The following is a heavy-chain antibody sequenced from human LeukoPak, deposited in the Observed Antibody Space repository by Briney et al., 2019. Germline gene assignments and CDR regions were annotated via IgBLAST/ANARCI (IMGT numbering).Heavy chain of an antibody. V-gene: IGHV3-23*01. CDR3: AKVGWYGDLEH. CDR2: ISGSGVSI. J-gene: IGHJ1*01. Sequence: GGSLRLSCEGSGFPFGTYGMTCVRHAPGRGLEWVATISGSGVSIYYVDSVKDRFTISRDNNENTVSLQMNSLRVEDTALYYCAKVGWYGDLEHWGQGTQVAISS. D-gene: IGHD3-10*01. CDR1: GFPFGTYG.